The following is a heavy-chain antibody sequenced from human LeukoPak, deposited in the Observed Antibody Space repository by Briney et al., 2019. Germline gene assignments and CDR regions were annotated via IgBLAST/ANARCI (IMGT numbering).Heavy chain of an antibody. J-gene: IGHJ5*02. V-gene: IGHV4-34*01. CDR3: ARRIMVGYCSGGSCIKWFDP. D-gene: IGHD2-15*01. CDR2: INHSGST. CDR1: GGSFSGYY. Sequence: SETLSLTCAVYGGSFSGYYWSWIRQPPGKGLEWIGEINHSGSTSYNPSLKSRVTISVDTSKNQFSLKLSSVTAADTAVYYCARRIMVGYCSGGSCIKWFDPWDQGTLVTVSS.